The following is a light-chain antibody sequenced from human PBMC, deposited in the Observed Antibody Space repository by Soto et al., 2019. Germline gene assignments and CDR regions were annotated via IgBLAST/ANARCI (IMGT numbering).Light chain of an antibody. CDR3: SSFTSSGTWV. Sequence: QSALTQPASVSGSPGQSITISCTGTSSDVGGYNYVSWYQQHPGKAPKVMIYEVSSRPSGVSYRFSGSKSGNTASLTISGLQTEDEADYYCSSFTSSGTWVFGGGTKVTVL. V-gene: IGLV2-14*01. CDR1: SSDVGGYNY. J-gene: IGLJ3*02. CDR2: EVS.